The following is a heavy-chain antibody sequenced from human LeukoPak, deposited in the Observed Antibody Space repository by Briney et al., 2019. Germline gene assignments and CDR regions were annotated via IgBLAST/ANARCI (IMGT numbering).Heavy chain of an antibody. CDR1: GYTFTGYY. V-gene: IGHV1-2*02. CDR2: INPNSGGT. CDR3: ARELGYCSSTSCPADY. J-gene: IGHJ4*02. Sequence: ASVKVSCKASGYTFTGYYMHWVRQAPGQGLEWMGWINPNSGGTNYAQKLQGRVTMTRDTSISTAYMELSRLRSDDTAVYYCARELGYCSSTSCPADYWGQRTLVTVSS. D-gene: IGHD2-2*01.